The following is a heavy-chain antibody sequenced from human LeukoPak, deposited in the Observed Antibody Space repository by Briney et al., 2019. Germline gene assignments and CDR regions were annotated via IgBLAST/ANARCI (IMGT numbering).Heavy chain of an antibody. J-gene: IGHJ4*02. CDR2: INQEGSEQ. V-gene: IGHV3-7*01. CDR3: ARDFLLFGVVAPNDF. CDR1: GFTFNTFW. D-gene: IGHD3-3*01. Sequence: PGGSLRLSCAASGFTFNTFWMSWFRQAPGKGLEWVANINQEGSEQYYVDSVKGRFTISRDNAKNTLSLQMHSLRVEDTAIYYCARDFLLFGVVAPNDFWGKGTMVAVSS.